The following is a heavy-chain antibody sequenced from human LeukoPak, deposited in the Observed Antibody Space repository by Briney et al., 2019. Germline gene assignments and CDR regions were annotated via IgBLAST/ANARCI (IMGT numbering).Heavy chain of an antibody. V-gene: IGHV3-11*01. Sequence: GGSLRLSCAVSAFTFSDNYMTWIRQAPGKGLESVSYISPSGTDISYADSVKGRFTISRDNAKDSLYLQMNSLRAEDTAVYYCSRDPRNLDYWGQGTLVTVSS. D-gene: IGHD1-14*01. CDR3: SRDPRNLDY. CDR2: ISPSGTDI. J-gene: IGHJ4*02. CDR1: AFTFSDNY.